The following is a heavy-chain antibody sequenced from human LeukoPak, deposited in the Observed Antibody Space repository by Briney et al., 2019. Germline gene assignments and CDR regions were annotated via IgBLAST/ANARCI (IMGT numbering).Heavy chain of an antibody. CDR1: GFTFSTYW. CDR2: INSDGSSA. V-gene: IGHV3-74*01. J-gene: IGHJ4*02. Sequence: GRTLRLSCAASGFTFSTYWMHWVRQAPGKGLVWGSRINSDGSSAIYADSVKGRFSISRDNATNTLYLQRYSLTAEGTAVYYCARLRSGYSEFDYWGQGTLVTVSS. CDR3: ARLRSGYSEFDY. D-gene: IGHD3-22*01.